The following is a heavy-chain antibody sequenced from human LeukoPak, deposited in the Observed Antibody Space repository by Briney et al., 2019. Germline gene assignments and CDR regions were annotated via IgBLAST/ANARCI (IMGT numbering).Heavy chain of an antibody. D-gene: IGHD1-1*01. CDR1: GFTFSPYS. J-gene: IGHJ4*02. Sequence: GGSLRLSCAASGFTFSPYSMNWVRQAPGKGLEWVSSISSGSSYIYYADSMKGRFTISRDNAKNSLYLQMSSLRAEDTAVYYCARVEGGFDSWGQGTLVTVSS. CDR2: ISSGSSYI. CDR3: ARVEGGFDS. V-gene: IGHV3-21*01.